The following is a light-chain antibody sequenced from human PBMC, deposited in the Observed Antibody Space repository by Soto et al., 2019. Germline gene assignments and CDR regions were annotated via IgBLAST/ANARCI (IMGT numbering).Light chain of an antibody. CDR3: SSYRSRSSSYV. V-gene: IGLV2-14*01. CDR2: EVS. J-gene: IGLJ1*01. CDR1: SSDVGGYNY. Sequence: QSVMTQPASVAGSPGQSTTISCTGTSSDVGGYNYVSWYQQDPGKAPKLMIYEVSNRPSGVSNRFSGSKSGNTASLTISGLQDEDEADYYCSSYRSRSSSYVLGTGSKGTVL.